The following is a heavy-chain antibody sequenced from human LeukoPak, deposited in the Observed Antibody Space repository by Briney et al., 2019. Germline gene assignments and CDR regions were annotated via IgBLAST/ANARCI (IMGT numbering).Heavy chain of an antibody. J-gene: IGHJ5*02. CDR1: GGSFSGYY. CDR3: ARGVRSDYGDYGLNWLDP. V-gene: IGHV4-34*01. D-gene: IGHD4-17*01. Sequence: SETLSLTCAVYGGSFSGYYWSWIRQPPGKGLEWIGEINHSGSTNYNPSLKSRVTISVDTSKNQFSLKLSSVTAADTAVYYCARGVRSDYGDYGLNWLDPWGQGTLVTVSS. CDR2: INHSGST.